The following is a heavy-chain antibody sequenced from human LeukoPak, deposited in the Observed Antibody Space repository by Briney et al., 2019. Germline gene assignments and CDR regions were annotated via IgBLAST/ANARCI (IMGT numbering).Heavy chain of an antibody. CDR1: GFTVRGNS. J-gene: IGHJ5*02. CDR3: ARGDRSEVGAYNWFDP. V-gene: IGHV3-7*01. CDR2: IKQDGSEK. Sequence: GGSLRLSCTVSGFTVRGNSMTWVRQAPGKGLEWVANIKQDGSEKYYVDSVKGRFTISRDNAKNSLYLQMNSLRAEDTAVYYCARGDRSEVGAYNWFDPWGQGTLVTVSS. D-gene: IGHD1-26*01.